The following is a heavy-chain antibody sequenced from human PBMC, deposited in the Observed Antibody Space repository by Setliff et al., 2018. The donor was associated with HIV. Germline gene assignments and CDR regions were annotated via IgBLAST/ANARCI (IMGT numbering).Heavy chain of an antibody. J-gene: IGHJ3*02. Sequence: SETLSLTCAVYGGSLSGYYWRWIRQPPGKGLEWIGDVSHTGSTNYNPSLKSRITISADTPKNQFSLKLRSVTAANTAVYYCARHGHFYDSSSSDAFDIWGHGTMVTVSS. CDR2: VSHTGST. CDR3: ARHGHFYDSSSSDAFDI. V-gene: IGHV4-34*01. D-gene: IGHD3-22*01. CDR1: GGSLSGYY.